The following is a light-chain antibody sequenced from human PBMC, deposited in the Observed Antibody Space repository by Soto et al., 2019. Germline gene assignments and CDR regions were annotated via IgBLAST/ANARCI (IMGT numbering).Light chain of an antibody. CDR2: DAS. CDR1: QSVNNY. J-gene: IGKJ3*01. CDR3: QHRNNRPFS. V-gene: IGKV3-11*01. Sequence: EIVLTQSPATLSLSPWDRAALXCRASQSVNNYLAWYQQRPGQAPRLLIYDASYRATGIPARFSGSGSGTDFTLTISSLEPEDFAVYYCQHRNNRPFSFGPGTKVDTK.